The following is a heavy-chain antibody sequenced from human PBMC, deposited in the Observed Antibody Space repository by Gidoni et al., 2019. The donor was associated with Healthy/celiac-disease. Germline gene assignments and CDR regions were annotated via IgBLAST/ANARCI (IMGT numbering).Heavy chain of an antibody. V-gene: IGHV3-7*01. D-gene: IGHD3-9*01. CDR2: IKQDGSEK. CDR3: ARFETILTGYYYYYYYGMDV. CDR1: GFTLSSYW. J-gene: IGHJ6*02. Sequence: EVQLVESGGGLVQPGGSLRLSCAASGFTLSSYWMSWVRQAPGKGLEWVANIKQDGSEKYYVDSVKGRFTISRDNAKNSLYLQMNSLRAEDTAVYYCARFETILTGYYYYYYYGMDVWGQGTTVTVSS.